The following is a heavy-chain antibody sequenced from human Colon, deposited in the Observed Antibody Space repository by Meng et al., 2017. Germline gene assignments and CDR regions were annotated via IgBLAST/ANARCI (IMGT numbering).Heavy chain of an antibody. Sequence: QVQLQRSAPGIVKPSQTLSPTGAISCDSVSSNRALWRWVRQSPSRGLEWLGQTYYSSEWQNHYGVSVKSRITINADTSRNHFSLHLNSVTPEDTAVYYCTTWYGEYWGQGTLVTVSS. D-gene: IGHD3-10*01. CDR3: TTWYGEY. CDR2: TYYSSEWQN. J-gene: IGHJ4*02. CDR1: CDSVSSNRAL. V-gene: IGHV6-1*01.